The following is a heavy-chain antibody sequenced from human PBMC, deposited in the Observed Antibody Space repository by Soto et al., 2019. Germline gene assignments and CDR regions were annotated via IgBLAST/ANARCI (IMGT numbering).Heavy chain of an antibody. CDR1: GGSFSDYY. D-gene: IGHD4-4*01. CDR2: INHSGST. V-gene: IGHV4-34*01. CDR3: ARGRDYSRVGYYSYYGMDV. J-gene: IGHJ6*02. Sequence: PSETLSLTSAVYGGSFSDYYWSWIRQPPGKGLEWIGEINHSGSTNYNPSLKSRVTISVDTSKNQFSLKLSSVTAADTAVYYCARGRDYSRVGYYSYYGMDVWGQGTTVTSP.